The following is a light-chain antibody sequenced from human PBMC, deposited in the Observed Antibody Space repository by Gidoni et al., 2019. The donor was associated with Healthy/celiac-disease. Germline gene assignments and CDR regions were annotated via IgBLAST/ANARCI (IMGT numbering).Light chain of an antibody. CDR2: DAS. CDR1: QDISNY. J-gene: IGKJ2*01. Sequence: DIQITQASSSLAASVGDRVTITCQARQDISNYLNGYQQKPGNAPKLLIYDASNLETGVPSRFSGSGSGTDFTFTISSLQPEDIATYYCQQYDNLPPGATFXQXTKLEIK. V-gene: IGKV1-33*01. CDR3: QQYDNLPPGAT.